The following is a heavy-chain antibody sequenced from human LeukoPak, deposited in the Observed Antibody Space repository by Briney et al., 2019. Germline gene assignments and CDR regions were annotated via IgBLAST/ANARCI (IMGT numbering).Heavy chain of an antibody. CDR3: ARMYYYDSSGDNWFDP. J-gene: IGHJ5*02. V-gene: IGHV1-8*03. CDR1: GYTFTSYD. CDR2: MNPNTGNT. D-gene: IGHD3-22*01. Sequence: ASVKVSCKASGYTFTSYDINWVRQASGQGLEWMGWMNPNTGNTGYAQKFQGRVTITRNTSISTVYMELSSLRSEDTAVYYCARMYYYDSSGDNWFDPWGQGTLVTVSS.